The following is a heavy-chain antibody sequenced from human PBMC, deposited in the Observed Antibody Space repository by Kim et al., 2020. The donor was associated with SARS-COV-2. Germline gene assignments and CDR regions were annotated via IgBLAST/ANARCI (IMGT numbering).Heavy chain of an antibody. CDR2: SNYSGST. CDR1: GGSISSYY. D-gene: IGHD3-10*01. J-gene: IGHJ4*02. V-gene: IGHV4-59*12. CDR3: ARGYYDSGSYVND. Sequence: SETLSLTCTVSGGSISSYYWNWIRQPPGKGLEWIGNSNYSGSTNYNPTLKSRVTITIDTAKNQNYLKLSSVTAADTAMDYCARGYYDSGSYVNDWGQGTL.